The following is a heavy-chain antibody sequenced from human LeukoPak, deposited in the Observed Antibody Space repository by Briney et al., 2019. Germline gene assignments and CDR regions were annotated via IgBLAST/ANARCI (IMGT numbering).Heavy chain of an antibody. CDR1: GGSISSYY. J-gene: IGHJ4*02. V-gene: IGHV4-59*08. D-gene: IGHD3-10*01. Sequence: SETLSLTCTVSGGSISSYYWSWIRQPPGKGLEWIGYIYYGGNTNYNPSLKSRVTISVDTSKNQFSLKLDSVTAADTAVYYCARHSRPSGSGSYYTLGFWGQGTLVTVSS. CDR3: ARHSRPSGSGSYYTLGF. CDR2: IYYGGNT.